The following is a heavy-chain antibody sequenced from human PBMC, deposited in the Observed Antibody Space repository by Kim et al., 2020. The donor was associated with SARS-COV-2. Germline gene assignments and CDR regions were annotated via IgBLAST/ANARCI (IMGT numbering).Heavy chain of an antibody. J-gene: IGHJ4*02. CDR2: IYYSGST. V-gene: IGHV4-59*13. CDR1: GGSISSYY. CDR3: ARVAYYYDSSGYDY. Sequence: SETLSLTCTVSGGSISSYYWSWIRQPPGKGLEWIGYIYYSGSTNYNPSLKSRVTISVDTSKNQFSLKLSSVTAADTAVYYCARVAYYYDSSGYDYWGQGTLVTVSS. D-gene: IGHD3-22*01.